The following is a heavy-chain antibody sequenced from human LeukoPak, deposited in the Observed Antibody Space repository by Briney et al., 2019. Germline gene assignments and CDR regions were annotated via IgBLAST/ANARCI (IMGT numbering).Heavy chain of an antibody. V-gene: IGHV1-69*05. CDR2: TA. J-gene: IGHJ6*03. D-gene: IGHD3-16*01. CDR3: ARVPGEPVVPNYYYYYMDV. Sequence: TANYAQKFQGRVTITTDESTSTAYMELSSLRSEDTAVYYCARVPGEPVVPNYYYYYMDVWGKGTTVTVSS.